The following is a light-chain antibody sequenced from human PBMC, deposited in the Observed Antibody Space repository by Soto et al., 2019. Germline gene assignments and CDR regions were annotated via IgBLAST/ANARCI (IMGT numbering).Light chain of an antibody. V-gene: IGLV2-23*02. J-gene: IGLJ1*01. CDR3: CSYAGGSTLYV. CDR2: EVS. Sequence: QSALTQPASVSGSPGQSITISCTGASSDVGAYNLVSWYQQHPGKAPKLMISEVSQRPSGVSNRFSGSKSGNAASLTISGLQAEDEADYCCCSYAGGSTLYVFGTGTKVTVL. CDR1: SSDVGAYNL.